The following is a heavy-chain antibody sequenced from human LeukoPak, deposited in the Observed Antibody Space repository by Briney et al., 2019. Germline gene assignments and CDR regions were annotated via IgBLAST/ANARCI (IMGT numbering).Heavy chain of an antibody. CDR2: ISSDGTNK. CDR1: RFTFRNYA. Sequence: GGSLRLSCAASRFTFRNYAMHWVRQAPGKGLEWLAVISSDGTNKDYADSVKGRFTISRDNSKNTLYLQMNSLRAEDTAVYYCARGKVGATLIDYWGQGTLVTVSS. D-gene: IGHD1-26*01. V-gene: IGHV3-30*04. J-gene: IGHJ4*02. CDR3: ARGKVGATLIDY.